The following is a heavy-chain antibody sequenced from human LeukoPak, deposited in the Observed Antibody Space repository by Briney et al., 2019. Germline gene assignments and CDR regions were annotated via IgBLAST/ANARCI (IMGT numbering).Heavy chain of an antibody. D-gene: IGHD6-6*01. CDR2: IYYSGST. Sequence: SETLSLTCTVSGGSISSGDYSWSWIRQPPGKGLEWIGYIYYSGSTYYNPSLKSRVTISVDTSKNQFSLKLSSVTAADTAVYYCARGSSLHPYYWGQGTLVTVSS. V-gene: IGHV4-30-4*08. CDR3: ARGSSLHPYY. CDR1: GGSISSGDYS. J-gene: IGHJ4*02.